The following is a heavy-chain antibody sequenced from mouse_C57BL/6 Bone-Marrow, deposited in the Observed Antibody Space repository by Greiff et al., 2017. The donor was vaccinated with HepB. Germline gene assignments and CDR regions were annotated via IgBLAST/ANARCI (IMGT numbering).Heavy chain of an antibody. J-gene: IGHJ4*01. D-gene: IGHD1-1*01. V-gene: IGHV1-82*01. CDR2: IYPGDGDT. Sequence: VQLQQSGPELVKPGASVKISCKASGYAFSSSWMNWVKQRPGKGLEWIGRIYPGDGDTNYNGKFKGKATLTADKSSSTAYMQLRSLTSEDSAVYFGARERDYDGSSDEDAMDYWGQGTSGTVSS. CDR1: GYAFSSSW. CDR3: ARERDYDGSSDEDAMDY.